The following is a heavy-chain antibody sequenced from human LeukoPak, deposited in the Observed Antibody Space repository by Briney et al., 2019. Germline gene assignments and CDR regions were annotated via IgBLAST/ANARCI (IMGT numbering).Heavy chain of an antibody. V-gene: IGHV3-23*01. CDR1: GFTFSSSG. CDR3: TADRGYKSL. CDR2: ISGSGGST. D-gene: IGHD5-18*01. J-gene: IGHJ4*02. Sequence: AGRSLRLSCAASGFTFSSSGMSWVRQAPGKGLEWVSAISGSGGSTYYADSVKGRFTISRDNSKNTLYLQMNSMKTEDTAVYYCTADRGYKSLWGQGTLVTVSS.